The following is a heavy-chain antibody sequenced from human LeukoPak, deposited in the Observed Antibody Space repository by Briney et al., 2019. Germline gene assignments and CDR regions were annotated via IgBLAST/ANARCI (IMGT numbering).Heavy chain of an antibody. V-gene: IGHV3-21*01. CDR1: GFTFHDYG. CDR3: AREAFYYYGMDV. Sequence: PGGSLRLSCAASGFTFHDYGMHWVRQAPGKGLEWVSSISSSSSYIYYADSVKGRFTISRDNAKNSLYLQMNSLRAEDTAVYYCAREAFYYYGMDVWGQGTTVTVSS. CDR2: ISSSSSYI. J-gene: IGHJ6*02.